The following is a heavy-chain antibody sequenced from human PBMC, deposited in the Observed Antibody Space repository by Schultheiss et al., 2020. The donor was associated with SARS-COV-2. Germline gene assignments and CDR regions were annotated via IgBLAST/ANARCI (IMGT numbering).Heavy chain of an antibody. CDR2: INYSGST. D-gene: IGHD1-26*01. V-gene: IGHV4-59*08. CDR3: AKTVGATMGGYFDY. Sequence: GSLRLSCAASGFTFSSYAMSWVRQAPGKGLEWIGYINYSGSTNYILSLKSRVTISVDTSKNQLSLRLSSVTAADTAVYYCAKTVGATMGGYFDYWGQGTLVTVAS. J-gene: IGHJ4*02. CDR1: GFTFSSYA.